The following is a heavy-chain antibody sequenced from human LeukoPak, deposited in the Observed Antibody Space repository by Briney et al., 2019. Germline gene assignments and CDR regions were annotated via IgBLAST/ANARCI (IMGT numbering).Heavy chain of an antibody. Sequence: PGGSLRLSCAASGFTFSSYWMTWVRQAPGKGLEWAANIKGDGSEKHYVDSVKGRFTISRDNAKNSLYLQMNSLRGEDTAVYYCVRARIDYWGQGTLVTVSS. CDR3: VRARIDY. V-gene: IGHV3-7*04. J-gene: IGHJ4*02. CDR1: GFTFSSYW. CDR2: IKGDGSEK.